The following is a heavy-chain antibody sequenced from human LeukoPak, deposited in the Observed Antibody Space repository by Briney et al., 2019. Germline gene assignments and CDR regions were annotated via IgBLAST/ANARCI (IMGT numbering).Heavy chain of an antibody. CDR3: AKVPSSGWLLLRGRPFDY. Sequence: PGGSLRLSCAASGFTFSSYAMSWVRQAPGKGLEWVSAIRGSGGSTYYADSVKGRFTSSRDNSKNTLYLQMNSLRAEDTAVYYCAKVPSSGWLLLRGRPFDYWGQGTLVTVSS. CDR2: IRGSGGST. D-gene: IGHD3-22*01. J-gene: IGHJ4*02. CDR1: GFTFSSYA. V-gene: IGHV3-23*01.